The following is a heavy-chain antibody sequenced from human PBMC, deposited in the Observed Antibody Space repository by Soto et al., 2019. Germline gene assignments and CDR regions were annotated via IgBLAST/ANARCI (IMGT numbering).Heavy chain of an antibody. V-gene: IGHV4-34*01. J-gene: IGHJ6*02. D-gene: IGHD3-10*01. CDR1: GGSFSGYY. CDR2: INHSGST. Sequence: SETLSLTCAVYGGSFSGYYWSWIRQPPGKGLEWIGEINHSGSTNYNPSLKSRVTISVDTSKNQFSLKLSSVTAADTAVYYCAREGNRLWHYYYGMDVWGQGTTVTVSS. CDR3: AREGNRLWHYYYGMDV.